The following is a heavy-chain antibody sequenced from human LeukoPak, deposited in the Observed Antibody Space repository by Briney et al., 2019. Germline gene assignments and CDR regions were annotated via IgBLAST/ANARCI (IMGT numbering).Heavy chain of an antibody. CDR2: ICGSGGST. V-gene: IGHV3-23*01. Sequence: GGSLRLSCAASGFTFSSYAMSWVRQAPGKGLEWVSAICGSGGSTYYADSVNGRFTISRDNYKNTLYLQMNSLRAADTAVYYCAKNDYADYWGQGTLVTVSS. CDR3: AKNDYADY. CDR1: GFTFSSYA. J-gene: IGHJ4*02.